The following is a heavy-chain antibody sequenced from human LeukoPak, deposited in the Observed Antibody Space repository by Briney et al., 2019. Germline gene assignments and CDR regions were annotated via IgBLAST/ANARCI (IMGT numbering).Heavy chain of an antibody. J-gene: IGHJ4*02. V-gene: IGHV3-7*04. D-gene: IGHD3-10*01. CDR3: ARDLTMVRGVSFDY. Sequence: GGSLSQTCAGTGFTFHGSASHWVRQASGKGLEWVAKINQDGSEKHYVDSVKGRFTISRDNGKHSLYLQMNSLRAEDTAVYYCARDLTMVRGVSFDYWGPVTLVTVSS. CDR1: GFTFHGSA. CDR2: INQDGSEK.